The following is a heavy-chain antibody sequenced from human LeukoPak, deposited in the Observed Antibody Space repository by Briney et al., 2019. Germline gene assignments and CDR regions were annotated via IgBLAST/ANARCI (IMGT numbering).Heavy chain of an antibody. Sequence: GGSLRLSCAASGFTFTSYAMSWVRQAPRKGLEWVSAISGSGGSTYYADSVKGRFTISRDNSKNTLYLQMNSLRAEDTAVYYCATGGGFGEFLAFRNAFDIWGQGTMVTVSS. J-gene: IGHJ3*02. CDR2: ISGSGGST. D-gene: IGHD3-10*01. CDR3: ATGGGFGEFLAFRNAFDI. V-gene: IGHV3-23*01. CDR1: GFTFTSYA.